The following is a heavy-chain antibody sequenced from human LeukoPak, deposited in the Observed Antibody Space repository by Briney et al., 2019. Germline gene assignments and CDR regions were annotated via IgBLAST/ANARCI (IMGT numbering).Heavy chain of an antibody. CDR2: ISSSSSYI. D-gene: IGHD3-22*01. Sequence: TGGSLRLSCAASGFTFSSYSMNWVRQAPGKGLEWVSSISSSSSYIYYADSVRGRFTISRDNAKNSLYLQMNSLRAVDTAVYYCARQYYYDSSGYYYDDYWGQGTLVTVSS. J-gene: IGHJ4*02. CDR3: ARQYYYDSSGYYYDDY. V-gene: IGHV3-21*01. CDR1: GFTFSSYS.